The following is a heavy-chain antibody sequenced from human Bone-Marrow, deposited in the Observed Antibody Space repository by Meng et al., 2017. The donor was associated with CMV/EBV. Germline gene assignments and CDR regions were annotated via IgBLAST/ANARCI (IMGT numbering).Heavy chain of an antibody. Sequence: SETLSLTCTVSGGSISSYYWSWIRQPPGKGLEWIGYIYYSGSTNYNPSLKSRVTISVDTSKNQFSLKLSSVTAADTAVYYCARVRCSSTSCYTLDYWGQGTLVTVSS. V-gene: IGHV4-59*01. CDR3: ARVRCSSTSCYTLDY. J-gene: IGHJ4*02. CDR2: IYYSGST. CDR1: GGSISSYY. D-gene: IGHD2-2*02.